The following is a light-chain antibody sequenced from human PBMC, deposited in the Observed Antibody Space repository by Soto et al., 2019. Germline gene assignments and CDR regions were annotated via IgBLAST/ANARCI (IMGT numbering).Light chain of an antibody. CDR3: ETWDSNTRV. V-gene: IGLV4-60*02. Sequence: QPVLTQSSSASASLGSSVKLTCTLSSGHSSYIIAWHQQQPGKAPRYLMKLGGSGSFNKGSGVPDRFSGSSSGADRYLTISNLQFEDEADYYCETWDSNTRVFGGGTQVTVL. J-gene: IGLJ3*02. CDR2: LGGSGSF. CDR1: SGHSSYI.